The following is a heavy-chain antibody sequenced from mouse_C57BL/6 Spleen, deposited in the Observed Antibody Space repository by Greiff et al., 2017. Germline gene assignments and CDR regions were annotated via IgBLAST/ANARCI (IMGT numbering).Heavy chain of an antibody. Sequence: VQLQQSGPELVKPGASVKIPCKASGYTFTDYNMDWVKQSHGKSLEWIGDINPNNGGTIYNQKFKGKATLTVDKSSSTAYMELRSLTSEDTAVYYCARGDYGSSYGGFAYWGQGTLVTVSA. CDR3: ARGDYGSSYGGFAY. D-gene: IGHD1-1*01. CDR2: INPNNGGT. V-gene: IGHV1-18*01. J-gene: IGHJ3*01. CDR1: GYTFTDYN.